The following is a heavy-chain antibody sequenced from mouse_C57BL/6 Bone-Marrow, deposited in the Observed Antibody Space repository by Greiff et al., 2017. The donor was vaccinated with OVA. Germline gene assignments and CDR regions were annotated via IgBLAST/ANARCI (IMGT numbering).Heavy chain of an antibody. Sequence: QVQLQQPGAELVKPGASVKLSCKASGYTFTSYWMPWVKQRPGQGLEWIGMIHPNSGSTNYNEKFKSKATLTVDKSSSTAYMQLSSLTSEDSAVYYCARRGLTGTFYWYFDVWGTGTTVTVSS. CDR3: ARRGLTGTFYWYFDV. V-gene: IGHV1-64*01. CDR1: GYTFTSYW. D-gene: IGHD4-1*01. CDR2: IHPNSGST. J-gene: IGHJ1*03.